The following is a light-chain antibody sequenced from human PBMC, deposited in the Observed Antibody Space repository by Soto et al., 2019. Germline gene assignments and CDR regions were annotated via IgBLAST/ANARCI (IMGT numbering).Light chain of an antibody. V-gene: IGLV2-23*01. J-gene: IGLJ2*01. Sequence: QSALTQSASVSGSPGQSITTSCTGLSNDVGTYSFVSWYQQYPGKAPKPIIFEGSKRPSGVSNRFSGSKSGNTASLTISGLQAEDEADYHCCSYASNTVVFGGGTKVTVL. CDR3: CSYASNTVV. CDR2: EGS. CDR1: SNDVGTYSF.